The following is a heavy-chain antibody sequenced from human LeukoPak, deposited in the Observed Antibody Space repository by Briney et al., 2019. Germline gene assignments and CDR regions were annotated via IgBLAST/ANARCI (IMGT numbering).Heavy chain of an antibody. CDR2: IGAAGAHT. D-gene: IGHD1-14*01. Sequence: GGSLRLSCAASGFGFSYHDMHWVRQAPGKGREFVSSIGAAGAHTFYADSVKGRFTISRDNFQSTMYLQMDGLRPEDSAVYYCARELGGTKTGGFDIWGQGTVVTVSS. J-gene: IGHJ3*02. CDR3: ARELGGTKTGGFDI. V-gene: IGHV3-64*02. CDR1: GFGFSYHD.